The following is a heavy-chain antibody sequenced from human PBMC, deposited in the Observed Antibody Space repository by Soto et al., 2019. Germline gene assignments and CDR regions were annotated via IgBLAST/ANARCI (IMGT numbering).Heavy chain of an antibody. CDR3: ARRLAAGDY. V-gene: IGHV1-46*01. Sequence: QVQLVQSGAEVKKPGASVKLSCKASGYTFTNYYIHWVRPAPGQGLEWMAIINPNGGSTNYAQKSRRRVNLTGDASTSTAYMDLRSLKSEDTAVYYCARRLAAGDYWGQGTLVTVAA. CDR2: INPNGGST. CDR1: GYTFTNYY. D-gene: IGHD6-13*01. J-gene: IGHJ4*02.